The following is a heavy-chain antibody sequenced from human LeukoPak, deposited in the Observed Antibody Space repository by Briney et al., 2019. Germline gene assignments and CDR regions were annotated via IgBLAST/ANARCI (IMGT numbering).Heavy chain of an antibody. V-gene: IGHV4-59*12. J-gene: IGHJ3*02. CDR2: IYYSGST. CDR1: GGSIRSYY. CDR3: ARDDTNYYEAFDI. D-gene: IGHD3-10*01. Sequence: PSETLSLTCSVSGGSIRSYYWSWIRQPPGKGLEWIGSIYYSGSTYYNPSLKSRVTISVDTSKNQFSLKLSSVTAADTAVYYCARDDTNYYEAFDIWGQGTMVTVSS.